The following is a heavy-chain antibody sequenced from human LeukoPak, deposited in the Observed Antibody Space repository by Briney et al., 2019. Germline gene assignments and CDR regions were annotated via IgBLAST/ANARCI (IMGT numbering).Heavy chain of an antibody. V-gene: IGHV4-59*12. CDR1: GGSISSYY. Sequence: SKTLSLTCTVSGGSISSYYWSWIRQPPGKGLEWIGYIYYSGSTNYNPSLKSRVTISVDTSKNQFSLKLSSVTAEDTAVYYCARDKIVVVLSATPRQAERYYYYGMDVWGQGTTVTVSS. CDR3: ARDKIVVVLSATPRQAERYYYYGMDV. D-gene: IGHD2-15*01. J-gene: IGHJ6*02. CDR2: IYYSGST.